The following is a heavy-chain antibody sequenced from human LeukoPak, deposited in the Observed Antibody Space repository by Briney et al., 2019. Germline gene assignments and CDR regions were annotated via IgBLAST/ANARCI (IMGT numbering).Heavy chain of an antibody. CDR2: IYTSGST. Sequence: SETLSLTCIVSGGSISSYYWSWIRQPAGKGLEWIGRIYTSGSTNYNPSLKSRVTMSVDTSKNQFSLKLSSVTAADTAVYYCAREYYDFWSGSNPLYYYYYYMDVWGKGTTVTVSS. V-gene: IGHV4-4*07. D-gene: IGHD3-3*01. J-gene: IGHJ6*03. CDR1: GGSISSYY. CDR3: AREYYDFWSGSNPLYYYYYYMDV.